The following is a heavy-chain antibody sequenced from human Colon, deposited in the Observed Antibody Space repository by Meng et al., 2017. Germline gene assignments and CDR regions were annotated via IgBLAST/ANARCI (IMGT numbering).Heavy chain of an antibody. J-gene: IGHJ4*02. D-gene: IGHD4-23*01. CDR2: IYYSGTT. Sequence: QVQLQESGPGLVRPSETLSLTCTVSGGSVSSGTYYWSWIRQPPGKGLEWIGCIYYSGTTNYNPSLKSRVTMSLDKSRNQFSLRLTSVTAADTAVYYCARHGGYYQDFWGQGTLVTVSS. V-gene: IGHV4-61*01. CDR3: ARHGGYYQDF. CDR1: GGSVSSGTYY.